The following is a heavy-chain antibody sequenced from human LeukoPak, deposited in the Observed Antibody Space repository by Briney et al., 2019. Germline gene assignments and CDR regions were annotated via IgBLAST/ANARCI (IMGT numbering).Heavy chain of an antibody. CDR3: ARGGYTSGWK. CDR2: TYYRSKWCH. J-gene: IGHJ4*02. D-gene: IGHD6-19*01. Sequence: SQTLSLTCAISGDSVSSNTSAWNWIRQSPSSGLEWLGRTYYRSKWCHDYAVSVKSRITINPDTSKNQFSLQLNSVTPEDTAVYYCARGGYTSGWKWGQGTLVTVSS. V-gene: IGHV6-1*01. CDR1: GDSVSSNTSA.